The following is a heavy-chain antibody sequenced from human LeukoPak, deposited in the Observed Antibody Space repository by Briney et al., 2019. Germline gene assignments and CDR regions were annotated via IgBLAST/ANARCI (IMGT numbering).Heavy chain of an antibody. Sequence: GEPLKISCKGSGYNFVSNWIGWVRQTPGTGLEWMGIIYPVDSETRYSPSFQGQVTISADKSITTAYLQWSSLRASDTAMYYCARGQSYYYDSSGYPPAFDVWGQGTMVTVSS. CDR2: IYPVDSET. CDR3: ARGQSYYYDSSGYPPAFDV. V-gene: IGHV5-51*01. J-gene: IGHJ3*01. D-gene: IGHD3-22*01. CDR1: GYNFVSNW.